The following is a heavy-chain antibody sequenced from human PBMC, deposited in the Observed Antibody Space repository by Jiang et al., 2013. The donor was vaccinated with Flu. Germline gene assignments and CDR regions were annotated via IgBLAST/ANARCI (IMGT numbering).Heavy chain of an antibody. V-gene: IGHV4-59*13. D-gene: IGHD6-25*01. CDR2: IDYSERT. Sequence: GSGLVKPSETLSLNCTVSGASIDSYYWSWIRKPPGKGLEWIGHIDYSERTNYNPSLRSRVTISVDTSKTQFSLKMTSVTAADTAIYYCARARAPEIAAYYFDYWGQGTLVTVSS. CDR1: GASIDSYY. CDR3: ARARAPEIAAYYFDY. J-gene: IGHJ4*02.